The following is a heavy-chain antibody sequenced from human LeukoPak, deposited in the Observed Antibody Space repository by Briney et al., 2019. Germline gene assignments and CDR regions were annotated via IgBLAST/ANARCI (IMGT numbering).Heavy chain of an antibody. V-gene: IGHV4-34*01. D-gene: IGHD2-2*02. Sequence: SETLSLTCAVYGWTFSGYYWSWIRQPPGKGLEWIGEINHSGSTNYNPSLKSRVTISVDTSKNQFSLKLSSVTAADTAVYYCARGEIGDCSSTSCYSSYFQHWGQGTLVTVSS. CDR1: GWTFSGYY. J-gene: IGHJ1*01. CDR2: INHSGST. CDR3: ARGEIGDCSSTSCYSSYFQH.